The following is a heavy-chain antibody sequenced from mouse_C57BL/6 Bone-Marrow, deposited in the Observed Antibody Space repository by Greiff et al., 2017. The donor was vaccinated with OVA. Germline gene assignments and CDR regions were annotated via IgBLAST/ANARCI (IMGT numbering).Heavy chain of an antibody. J-gene: IGHJ2*01. D-gene: IGHD1-1*01. CDR3: ARRDYYGSSSFDY. V-gene: IGHV1-42*01. CDR1: GYSFTGYY. Sequence: VQLKQSGPELVKPGASVKISCKASGYSFTGYYMNWVKQSPEKSLEWIGEINPSTGGTTYNQKFKAKATLTVDKSSSTAYMQLKSLTSEDSAVYYCARRDYYGSSSFDYWGQGTTLTVSS. CDR2: INPSTGGT.